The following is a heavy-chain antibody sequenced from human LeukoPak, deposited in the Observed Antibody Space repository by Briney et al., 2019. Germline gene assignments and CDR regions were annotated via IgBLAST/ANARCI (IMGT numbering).Heavy chain of an antibody. D-gene: IGHD3-10*01. V-gene: IGHV3-21*01. CDR3: ARDSYGSGRRIDDY. J-gene: IGHJ4*02. CDR2: ISSSSSYI. CDR1: GFTFSSYS. Sequence: PGGSLRLSCAASGFTFSSYSMNWVRQAPGKGLEWVSSISSSSSYIYYADSVKGRFTISRDNAKNSLYLQMNSLRAEDTAVYYCARDSYGSGRRIDDYWGQGTLVTVSS.